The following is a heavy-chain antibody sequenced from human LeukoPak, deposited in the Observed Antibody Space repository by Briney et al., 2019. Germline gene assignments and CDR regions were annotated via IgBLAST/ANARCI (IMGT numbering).Heavy chain of an antibody. CDR2: IYYSGST. J-gene: IGHJ3*02. D-gene: IGHD3-3*01. V-gene: IGHV4-30-4*01. CDR1: GGSISSGDYY. Sequence: SETLSLTCTVSGGSISSGDYYWSWIRQPPGKGLEWIGYIYYSGSTYYNPSLKSRVTISVDTSKNQFSLKLSSVTAADTAVYYCAMPRITIFGVVPDAFDIWGQGTMVTVSS. CDR3: AMPRITIFGVVPDAFDI.